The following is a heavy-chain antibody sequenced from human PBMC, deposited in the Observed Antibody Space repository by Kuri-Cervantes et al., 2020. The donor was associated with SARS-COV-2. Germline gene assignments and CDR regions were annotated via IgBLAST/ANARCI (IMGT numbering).Heavy chain of an antibody. J-gene: IGHJ4*02. D-gene: IGHD6-13*01. Sequence: LSLTCAVYGGSFSGYYWSWVRQAPGKGLEWVSVIYSGGNTYYADSVKGRFTISRDNSKNTLYLQMNSLRAEDTAVYYCAIAAAEFFDYWGQGTLVTVSS. V-gene: IGHV3-53*01. CDR1: GGSFSGYY. CDR3: AIAAAEFFDY. CDR2: IYSGGNT.